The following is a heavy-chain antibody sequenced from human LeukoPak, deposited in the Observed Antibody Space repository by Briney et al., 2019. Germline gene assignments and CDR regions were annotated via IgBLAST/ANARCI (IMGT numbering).Heavy chain of an antibody. Sequence: PSETLSLTCSVSGYSISIDYYWGWIRQPPGKGLEWIGSIYHSGSTYYDPSLKSRVTISLDMSKNQFSLKFSSVTAADTAIYYCASGTYSTGWYSYWGQGTLVTVSS. CDR1: GYSISIDYY. CDR3: ASGTYSTGWYSY. V-gene: IGHV4-38-2*02. CDR2: IYHSGST. D-gene: IGHD6-19*01. J-gene: IGHJ4*02.